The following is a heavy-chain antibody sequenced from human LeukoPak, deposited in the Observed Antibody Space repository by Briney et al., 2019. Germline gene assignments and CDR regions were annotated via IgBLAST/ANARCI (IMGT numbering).Heavy chain of an antibody. D-gene: IGHD3-16*01. V-gene: IGHV4-59*11. CDR3: ARARFALGAYFDY. Sequence: SETLSLTCTVSGGSNSSHYWSWIRQPPGKGLEWIGYIYYSGSTNYNPSLKSRVTISVDTSKNQFSLKLSSVTAADTAVYYCARARFALGAYFDYWGQGTLVTVSS. J-gene: IGHJ4*02. CDR1: GGSNSSHY. CDR2: IYYSGST.